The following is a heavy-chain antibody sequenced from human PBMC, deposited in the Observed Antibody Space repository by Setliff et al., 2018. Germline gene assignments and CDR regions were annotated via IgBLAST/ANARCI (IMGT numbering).Heavy chain of an antibody. V-gene: IGHV1-24*01. Sequence: ASVKVSCKVSGYTLTELSMHWVRQAPGKGLEWMGGFDPEDGETIYAQKFQGRVTMTEDTSTNTAYMELSSLRSEDTAVYYCAREGVDTRSSTDYRYYMDVWGKGTTVTVSS. CDR2: FDPEDGET. CDR1: GYTLTELS. CDR3: AREGVDTRSSTDYRYYMDV. J-gene: IGHJ6*03. D-gene: IGHD5-18*01.